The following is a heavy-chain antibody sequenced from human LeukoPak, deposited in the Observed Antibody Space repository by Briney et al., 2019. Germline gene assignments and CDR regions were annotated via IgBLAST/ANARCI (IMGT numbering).Heavy chain of an antibody. D-gene: IGHD3-10*01. Sequence: SETLSLTCAVYGGSFSGYYWSWIRQPPGKGLEWIGALNHSGSTNYNPSLKSRVTISVDTSKNQLSLKLTSVTAADTAVYYCARGGTYYGSGSYYPLMYWGQGTLVTVSS. CDR1: GGSFSGYY. V-gene: IGHV4-34*01. J-gene: IGHJ4*02. CDR2: LNHSGST. CDR3: ARGGTYYGSGSYYPLMY.